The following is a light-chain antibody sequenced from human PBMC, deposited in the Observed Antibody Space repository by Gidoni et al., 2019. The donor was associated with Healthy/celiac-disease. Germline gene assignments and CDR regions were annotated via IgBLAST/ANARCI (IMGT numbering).Light chain of an antibody. CDR2: QDS. J-gene: IGLJ1*01. CDR1: KLGYKY. V-gene: IGLV3-1*01. Sequence: SYELTQPPSVSVSPGQTASITCSGDKLGYKYACWYQQKPGPSPVLVIYQDSKRPSGIPVRFSGSNSGNTATLTIRGTQAMDEADYYCQAWDSSTGVFGTGTKVTVL. CDR3: QAWDSSTGV.